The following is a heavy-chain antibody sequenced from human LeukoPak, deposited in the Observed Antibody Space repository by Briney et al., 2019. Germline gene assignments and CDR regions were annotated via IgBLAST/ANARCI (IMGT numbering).Heavy chain of an antibody. V-gene: IGHV1-2*02. Sequence: ASVKVSCKASGYTFTGYYMHWVRQAPGQGLEWMGWINPNSGGTNYAQKFQGRVTMTRDTSISTAYMELGRLRSDDTAVYYCARSPKVRGVIPYYFDYWGQGTLVTVSS. CDR1: GYTFTGYY. J-gene: IGHJ4*02. CDR2: INPNSGGT. CDR3: ARSPKVRGVIPYYFDY. D-gene: IGHD3-10*01.